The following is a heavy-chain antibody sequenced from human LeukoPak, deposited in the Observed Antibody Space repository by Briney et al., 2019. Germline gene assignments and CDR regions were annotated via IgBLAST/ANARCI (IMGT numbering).Heavy chain of an antibody. V-gene: IGHV1-69*13. Sequence: SVKVSCKAPGGTFNSYSISWVRQAPGQGLEWMGGIIPVLGTSNYAQKFQGRVTITAGESTTTAFMELRSLRSEDSALFYCARENGFRWSFDTWGQGTLVTVSS. CDR1: GGTFNSYS. J-gene: IGHJ4*02. CDR2: IIPVLGTS. D-gene: IGHD2-15*01. CDR3: ARENGFRWSFDT.